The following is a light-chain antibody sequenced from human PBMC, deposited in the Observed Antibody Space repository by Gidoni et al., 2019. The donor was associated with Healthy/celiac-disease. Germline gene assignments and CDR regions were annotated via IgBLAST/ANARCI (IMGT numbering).Light chain of an antibody. Sequence: ALRLTQSPSSLSASTGDRVTITCRASQGISSYLAWYQQKPGKAPKLLIYAASTLQSGVPSRFSGSGSGTDFTLTISCLQSEDFATYYYQQYYSYPRTFGQGTRLEIK. CDR2: AAS. CDR1: QGISSY. J-gene: IGKJ5*01. CDR3: QQYYSYPRT. V-gene: IGKV1-8*01.